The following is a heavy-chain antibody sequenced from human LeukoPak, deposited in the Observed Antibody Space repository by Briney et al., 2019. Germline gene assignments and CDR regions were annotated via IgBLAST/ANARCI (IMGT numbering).Heavy chain of an antibody. CDR2: ISSSGNTI. J-gene: IGHJ3*02. CDR1: GFTFSSYE. V-gene: IGHV3-48*03. D-gene: IGHD3-10*01. CDR3: ARDLGPYYYASRPESPDTFDI. Sequence: GGSQRLSCAASGFTFSSYEMNWVRQAPGKGLEWVSYISSSGNTIYYADSVKGRFTISRDNPKNSLYLQMNSLRAEDTAVYYCARDLGPYYYASRPESPDTFDIWGQGTMVTVSS.